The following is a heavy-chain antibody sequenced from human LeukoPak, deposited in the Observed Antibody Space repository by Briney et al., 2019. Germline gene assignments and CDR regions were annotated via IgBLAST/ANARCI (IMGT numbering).Heavy chain of an antibody. D-gene: IGHD3-16*01. CDR3: ARRGGYFDY. CDR1: GVSISSSDYY. J-gene: IGHJ4*02. CDR2: IYYSGTT. Sequence: SQTLSLTCTVSGVSISSSDYYWSWIRQPPGKGLEWIGYIYYSGTTYYNPSLKSRVTISVDTSKNQFSLKLSSVTAADTAVYYCARRGGYFDYWGQGTLVTVSS. V-gene: IGHV4-30-4*08.